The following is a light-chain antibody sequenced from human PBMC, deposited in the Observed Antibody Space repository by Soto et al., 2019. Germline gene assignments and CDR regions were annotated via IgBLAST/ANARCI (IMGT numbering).Light chain of an antibody. V-gene: IGKV3-11*01. J-gene: IGKJ4*01. CDR1: QSVSSY. CDR3: QQRSNWLLT. CDR2: DAS. Sequence: EIVLTQSPATLSLSPGERATLSCRASQSVSSYLAWYQQKPGQAPRLLIYDASNRATGIPDRFSGSGSGTDFTLTISGLEPEDFAVYYCQQRSNWLLTFGGGTKVEIK.